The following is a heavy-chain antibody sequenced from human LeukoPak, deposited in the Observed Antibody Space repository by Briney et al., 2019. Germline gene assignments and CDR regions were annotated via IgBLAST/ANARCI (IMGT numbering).Heavy chain of an antibody. CDR3: SSGYHTGHYYYGMDV. D-gene: IGHD3-22*01. V-gene: IGHV1-46*03. CDR2: INPSGGST. J-gene: IGHJ6*02. CDR1: GYTFTSYY. Sequence: VSVKVSCKASGYTFTSYYMHWVRQAPGQGLEWMGIINPSGGSTSYAQKFQGRVTMTRDTSTSTVYMELSSLRSEDTAVYYCSSGYHTGHYYYGMDVWGQGTTVTVSS.